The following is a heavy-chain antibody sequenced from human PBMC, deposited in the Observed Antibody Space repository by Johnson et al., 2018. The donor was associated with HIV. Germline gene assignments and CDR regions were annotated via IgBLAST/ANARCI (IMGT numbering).Heavy chain of an antibody. Sequence: VQLVESGGGVVQPGRSLRLSCAASGFTFSNAWMSWVRQAPGKGLEWVGRIKSKTDGGTTDYAAPVKGRFTITRDDSKNTLYLQMNSLKTEDIAVYYCTTALEVRGADAFDIWGQGTMVTVSS. CDR3: TTALEVRGADAFDI. CDR2: IKSKTDGGTT. D-gene: IGHD3-10*01. J-gene: IGHJ3*02. CDR1: GFTFSNAW. V-gene: IGHV3-15*01.